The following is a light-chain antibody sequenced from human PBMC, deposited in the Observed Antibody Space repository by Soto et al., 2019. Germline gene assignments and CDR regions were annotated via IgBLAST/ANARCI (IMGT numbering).Light chain of an antibody. Sequence: EIVMTQSPATLSVSPGERATLSCRASESVSSNLAWYQQKPGQAPRLLIYGASTRATGIPARISGSGSGTEFTLTISSLKSEDFAVYYCQQYNKWRTFGQGTKVEVK. CDR2: GAS. CDR3: QQYNKWRT. V-gene: IGKV3-15*01. J-gene: IGKJ1*01. CDR1: ESVSSN.